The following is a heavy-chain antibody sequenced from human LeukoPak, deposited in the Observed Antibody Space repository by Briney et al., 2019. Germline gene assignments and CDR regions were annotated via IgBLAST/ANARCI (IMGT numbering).Heavy chain of an antibody. CDR2: IHYSGST. V-gene: IGHV4-39*01. D-gene: IGHD3-16*02. Sequence: PGGSLRLSCATSGFTVSSNYMSWVRQAPGKGLEWIGSIHYSGSTYYNPSLKSRVTISVDTSKNQFSLKLSSVTAADTAVYYCARQFGDYVWGSYRPCWFDPWGQGTLVTVSS. CDR3: ARQFGDYVWGSYRPCWFDP. CDR1: GFTVSSNY. J-gene: IGHJ5*02.